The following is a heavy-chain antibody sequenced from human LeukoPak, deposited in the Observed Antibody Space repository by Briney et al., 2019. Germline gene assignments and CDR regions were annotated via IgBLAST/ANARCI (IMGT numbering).Heavy chain of an antibody. Sequence: PGGSLRLSCAASGFTFSSYAMSWVRQAPGKGLEWVSAISGSGGSTYYADSVKGRFTISRDNSKNTLYLQINSLRAEDTALYYCAKETASDFGGAVDYWGQGTLVTVSS. CDR1: GFTFSSYA. CDR3: AKETASDFGGAVDY. V-gene: IGHV3-23*01. J-gene: IGHJ4*02. CDR2: ISGSGGST. D-gene: IGHD3-10*01.